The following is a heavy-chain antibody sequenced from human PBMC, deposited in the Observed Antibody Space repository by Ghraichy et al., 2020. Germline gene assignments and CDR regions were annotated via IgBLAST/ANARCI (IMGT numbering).Heavy chain of an antibody. CDR3: AKRPAGLSSGPSYAMDV. J-gene: IGHJ6*02. D-gene: IGHD1-1*01. CDR1: GFTFSTFP. V-gene: IGHV3-23*01. Sequence: GGSLRLSCAASGFTFSTFPMSWVRQVPGQGLEWVSVITGSGSTTYYADSVKGRFTISRDNSKNTLSLQMYSLRAEDTAVYYCAKRPAGLSSGPSYAMDVWGQGTTVTVSS. CDR2: ITGSGSTT.